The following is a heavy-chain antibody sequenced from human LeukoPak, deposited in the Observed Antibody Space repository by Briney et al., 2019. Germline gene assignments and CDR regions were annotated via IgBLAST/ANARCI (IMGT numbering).Heavy chain of an antibody. Sequence: PGGSLRLSCAASGFTVSSNYMSWVRQAPGKGLEWVSVIYSGGSTYYADSVKGRFTISRDNSKNTLYLQMNSLRAEDTAVYYCARLAYYYGTGSYPYYFDYWGQGTMVTVSS. CDR2: IYSGGST. CDR3: ARLAYYYGTGSYPYYFDY. J-gene: IGHJ4*02. CDR1: GFTVSSNY. D-gene: IGHD3-10*01. V-gene: IGHV3-53*01.